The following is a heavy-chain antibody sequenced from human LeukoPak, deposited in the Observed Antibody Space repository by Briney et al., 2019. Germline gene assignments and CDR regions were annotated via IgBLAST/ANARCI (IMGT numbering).Heavy chain of an antibody. CDR1: GYTFTNYD. CDR2: MNPNSGNT. J-gene: IGHJ6*03. Sequence: VSVQVSCKASGYTFTNYDINWVRQATGQGLEWMGWMNPNSGNTGYAQKFQGRVTMTRNTSISTAYMELSSLRSEDTAVYYCATTGLRYYYMDVWGKGTTVTVSS. CDR3: ATTGLRYYYMDV. V-gene: IGHV1-8*01. D-gene: IGHD2-8*02.